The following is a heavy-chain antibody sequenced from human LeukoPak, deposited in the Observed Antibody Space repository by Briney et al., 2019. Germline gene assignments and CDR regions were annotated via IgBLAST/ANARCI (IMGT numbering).Heavy chain of an antibody. CDR1: GFTFSSYG. J-gene: IGHJ5*02. CDR2: IRYDGSNK. V-gene: IGHV3-30*02. D-gene: IGHD2-2*01. CDR3: AKNAPLRCSSTSCEHP. Sequence: GGSLRLSCAASGFTFSSYGMHWVRQAPGKGPEWVAFIRYDGSNKYYADSVKGRFTISRDNSKNTLYLQMNSLRAEDTAVYYCAKNAPLRCSSTSCEHPWGQGTLVTVSS.